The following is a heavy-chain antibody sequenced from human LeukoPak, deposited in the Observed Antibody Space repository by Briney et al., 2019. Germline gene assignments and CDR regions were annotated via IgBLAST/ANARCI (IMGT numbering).Heavy chain of an antibody. V-gene: IGHV3-48*01. CDR3: SYGSGSYYTPSSDY. CDR2: LSSSSSTI. CDR1: GFTFSSYS. D-gene: IGHD3-10*01. Sequence: GGSLRLSCAASGFTFSSYSMNWVRQGPGKGREWVLFLSSSSSTIYYADSVKGRFTIFRDNAKNSLYLQMYGLRAEDTAVYDCSYGSGSYYTPSSDYWGQGTLVTVSS. J-gene: IGHJ4*02.